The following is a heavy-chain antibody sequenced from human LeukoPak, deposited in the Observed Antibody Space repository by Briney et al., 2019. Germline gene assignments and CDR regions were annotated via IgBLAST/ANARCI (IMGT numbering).Heavy chain of an antibody. V-gene: IGHV1-2*02. CDR3: ARSLQQWLVRGPLRY. CDR1: GYTFTGYY. J-gene: IGHJ4*02. D-gene: IGHD6-19*01. Sequence: VASVKVFCEASGYTFTGYYMHWVRQAPGQGLEWMGWINPNSGGTNYAQKFQGRVTMTRDTSISTAYMELSRLRSDDTAVYYCARSLQQWLVRGPLRYWGQGTLVTVSS. CDR2: INPNSGGT.